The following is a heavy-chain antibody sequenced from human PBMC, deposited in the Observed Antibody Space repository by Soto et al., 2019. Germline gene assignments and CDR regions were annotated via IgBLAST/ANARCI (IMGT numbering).Heavy chain of an antibody. V-gene: IGHV1-46*03. J-gene: IGHJ6*02. CDR2: INPSSGSA. Sequence: ASVKVSCKASGYTFTTYYIHWVRQAPGQGLEWMGIINPSSGSAGYAQKFQVSVTMTRDTPTNTFYMELSSLRSDDTAVYYCARGHDLPYYYYGLDVWGQGTTVTVSS. CDR1: GYTFTTYY. D-gene: IGHD3-3*01. CDR3: ARGHDLPYYYYGLDV.